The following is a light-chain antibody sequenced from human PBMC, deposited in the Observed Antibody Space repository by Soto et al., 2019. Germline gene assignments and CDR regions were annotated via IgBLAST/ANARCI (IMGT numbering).Light chain of an antibody. CDR1: SNDVGGYDF. V-gene: IGLV2-14*01. Sequence: QSALTQPASVSGSPGQSITISCTGTSNDVGGYDFVSWYQQHPGKAPKLMIYDVSNRPSGVSIRFSASKSDNTASLTISGLQAEDEADYYCSSYAISSTLDVFGSVTKLTVL. CDR2: DVS. J-gene: IGLJ1*01. CDR3: SSYAISSTLDV.